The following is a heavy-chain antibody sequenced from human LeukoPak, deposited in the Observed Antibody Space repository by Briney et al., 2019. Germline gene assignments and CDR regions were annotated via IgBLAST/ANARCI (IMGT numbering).Heavy chain of an antibody. J-gene: IGHJ4*02. Sequence: GGSLRLSCAASGFTLSSYGMHWVRQAPGKGLEWVAVISYDGSNKYYADSVKGRLTISRDNSKNTLYLQMNSLRAEDTAVYYCAKDTYGSGSYYYFDYWGQGTLVTVSS. D-gene: IGHD3-10*01. CDR1: GFTLSSYG. CDR3: AKDTYGSGSYYYFDY. V-gene: IGHV3-30*18. CDR2: ISYDGSNK.